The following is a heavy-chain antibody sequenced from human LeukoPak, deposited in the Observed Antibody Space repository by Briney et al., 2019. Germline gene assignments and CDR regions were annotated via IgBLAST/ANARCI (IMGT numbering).Heavy chain of an antibody. Sequence: PGGSLRLSCSASGFTFSTYSMHWVRQAPGKGLEYVSVMSSDGGTIYYADSVKGRFTISRGNSKNTLYLQMSSLITEDTAIYYCLTGGAGSYLVMAWGQGTLVTASS. D-gene: IGHD3-10*01. CDR3: LTGGAGSYLVMA. CDR2: MSSDGGTI. CDR1: GFTFSTYS. V-gene: IGHV3-64D*08. J-gene: IGHJ5*02.